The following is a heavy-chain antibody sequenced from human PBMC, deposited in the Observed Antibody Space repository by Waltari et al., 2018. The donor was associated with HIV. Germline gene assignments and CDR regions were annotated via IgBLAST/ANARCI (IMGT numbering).Heavy chain of an antibody. V-gene: IGHV1-69*02. J-gene: IGHJ5*02. Sequence: QVQLVQSGAEVKKPGSSVKVSCKASVGTFSSYTISWVRQAPGQGLEWMGRIIPILGIANYAQKFQGRVTITADKSTSTAYMELSSLRSEDTAVYYCARAPGAAGNNWFDPWGQGTLVTVSS. CDR2: IIPILGIA. CDR3: ARAPGAAGNNWFDP. CDR1: VGTFSSYT. D-gene: IGHD6-13*01.